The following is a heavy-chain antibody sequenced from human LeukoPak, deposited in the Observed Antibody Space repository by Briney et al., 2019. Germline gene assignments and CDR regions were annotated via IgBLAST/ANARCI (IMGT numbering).Heavy chain of an antibody. Sequence: PGRSLRLSCAASGFTFSSYGMPWVRQAPGKGLEWVAVISYDGSNKYYADSVKGRFTISRDNSKNTLYLQMNSLRAEDTAVYYCATPYRYDSSGLGAFDIWGQGTMVTVSS. CDR1: GFTFSSYG. D-gene: IGHD3-22*01. J-gene: IGHJ3*02. CDR2: ISYDGSNK. V-gene: IGHV3-30*03. CDR3: ATPYRYDSSGLGAFDI.